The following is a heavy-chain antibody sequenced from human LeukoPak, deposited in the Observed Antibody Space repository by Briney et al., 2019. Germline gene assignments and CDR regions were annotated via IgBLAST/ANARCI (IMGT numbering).Heavy chain of an antibody. J-gene: IGHJ6*02. D-gene: IGHD4-17*01. V-gene: IGHV1-18*01. Sequence: ASVKVSCKASGYTFTSYGISWVRQAPGQGPEWMGWISAYNGNTNYAQKLQGRVTMTTDTSTSTAYMELRSLRSDDTAVYYCARDHTVTMPYYYYGMDVWGQGTTVTVSS. CDR1: GYTFTSYG. CDR3: ARDHTVTMPYYYYGMDV. CDR2: ISAYNGNT.